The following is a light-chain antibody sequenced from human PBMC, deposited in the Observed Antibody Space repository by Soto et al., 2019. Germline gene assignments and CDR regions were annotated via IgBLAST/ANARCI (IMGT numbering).Light chain of an antibody. V-gene: IGKV1-5*01. J-gene: IGKJ1*01. Sequence: PRTQDPSPLSASIGERVTISCRGSQSVNHWLAWYQRKPGKATKLLIHDASTLESGTPSIFSGSGSRTYFTLTISSQQPDYFATYYYQQYNSYWTFGQGTKVDIK. CDR1: QSVNHW. CDR2: DAS. CDR3: QQYNSYWT.